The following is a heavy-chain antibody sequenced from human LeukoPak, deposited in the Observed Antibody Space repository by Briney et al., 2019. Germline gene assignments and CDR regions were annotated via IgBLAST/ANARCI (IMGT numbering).Heavy chain of an antibody. CDR2: IYSGNSK. J-gene: IGHJ4*02. V-gene: IGHV3-53*01. CDR1: GFTVSNNY. CDR3: ARDFKCSGGSCYSAY. Sequence: PGGSLRLSCAASGFTVSNNYMSWVRQAPGKGLEWVSVIYSGNSKYYADSVKGRFTISRDNSKNTVYLQMNSLRVEDTAVYYCARDFKCSGGSCYSAYWGQGTLVTVSS. D-gene: IGHD2-15*01.